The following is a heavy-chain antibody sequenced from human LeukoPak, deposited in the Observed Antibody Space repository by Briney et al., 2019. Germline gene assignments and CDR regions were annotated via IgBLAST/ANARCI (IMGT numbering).Heavy chain of an antibody. V-gene: IGHV5-51*01. CDR3: ARVYSSSWSYYYYMDV. CDR1: GYSFTSCW. D-gene: IGHD6-13*01. CDR2: IYPGDSDT. J-gene: IGHJ6*03. Sequence: GESLKISCKGSGYSFTSCWIGWVRQMPGKGLEWMGIIYPGDSDTRYSPSFQGQVTISADKSISTAYLQWSSLKASDTAMYYCARVYSSSWSYYYYMDVWGKGTTVTVSS.